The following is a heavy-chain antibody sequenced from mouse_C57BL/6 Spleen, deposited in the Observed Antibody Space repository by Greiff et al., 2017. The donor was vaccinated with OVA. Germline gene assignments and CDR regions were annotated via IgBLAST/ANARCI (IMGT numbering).Heavy chain of an antibody. Sequence: VQLQQPGAELVMPGASVKLSCKASGYTFTSYWMHWVKQRPGQGLEWIGEIDPSDSYTNYNQKFKGKSTLTVDKSSSTAYMQLSSLTSEDSAVYYCARYDIYAMDYWGQGTSVTGSS. CDR3: ARYDIYAMDY. D-gene: IGHD2-12*01. J-gene: IGHJ4*01. CDR2: IDPSDSYT. V-gene: IGHV1-69*01. CDR1: GYTFTSYW.